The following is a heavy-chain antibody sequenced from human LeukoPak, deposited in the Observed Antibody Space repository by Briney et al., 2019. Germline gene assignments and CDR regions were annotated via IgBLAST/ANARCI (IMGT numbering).Heavy chain of an antibody. D-gene: IGHD3-10*01. V-gene: IGHV3-23*01. J-gene: IGHJ4*02. Sequence: PGGSLRLSCAASGFTFSSYSMNWVRQAPGKGPEWVSAISGSGGSTYYADSVKGRFTISRDNSKNTLYLQMNSLRAEDTAVYYCAKDSTMVRGVFDYWGQGTLVTVSS. CDR3: AKDSTMVRGVFDY. CDR2: ISGSGGST. CDR1: GFTFSSYS.